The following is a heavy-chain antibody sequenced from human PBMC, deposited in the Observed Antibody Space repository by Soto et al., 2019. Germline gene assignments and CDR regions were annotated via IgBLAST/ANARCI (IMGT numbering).Heavy chain of an antibody. Sequence: VEVSCKASGGTFSSYAISWVRQAPGHGLEGMGGIIPIFGTANYAQKFQGRVTITADESTSTAYMELSSLRSEDTAVYYCARALLPRLGWELHRPKYYYGMDVWGQGTTVTVSS. D-gene: IGHD1-26*01. V-gene: IGHV1-69*13. CDR2: IIPIFGTA. CDR1: GGTFSSYA. CDR3: ARALLPRLGWELHRPKYYYGMDV. J-gene: IGHJ6*02.